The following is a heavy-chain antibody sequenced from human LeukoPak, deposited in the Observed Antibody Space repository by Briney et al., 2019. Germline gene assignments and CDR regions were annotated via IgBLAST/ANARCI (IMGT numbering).Heavy chain of an antibody. CDR2: IYYSGST. CDR3: ARDQTGYSSGWSSSGFDY. CDR1: GGSISSYY. Sequence: SETLSLTCTVSGGSISSYYRSWIRQPPGKGLEWIGYIYYSGSTNYNPSLKSRVTISVDTSKNQFSLKLSSVTAADTAVYYCARDQTGYSSGWSSSGFDYWGQGTLVTVSS. V-gene: IGHV4-59*01. D-gene: IGHD6-19*01. J-gene: IGHJ4*02.